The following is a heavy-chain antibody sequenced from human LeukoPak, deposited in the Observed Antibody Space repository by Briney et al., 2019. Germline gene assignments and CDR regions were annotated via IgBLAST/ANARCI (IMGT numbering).Heavy chain of an antibody. CDR1: GFTFSNHP. CDR3: AKDGFDYYDSSGYNYFDY. D-gene: IGHD3-22*01. V-gene: IGHV3-23*01. Sequence: GGSLRLSCAASGFTFSNHPMSWVRQAPGKGLQWVSAISAGGGSTYYADSVKGRFTISRDNSKNTLYLQMNSLRAEGTAVYYCAKDGFDYYDSSGYNYFDYWGQGTLVTVSS. CDR2: ISAGGGST. J-gene: IGHJ4*02.